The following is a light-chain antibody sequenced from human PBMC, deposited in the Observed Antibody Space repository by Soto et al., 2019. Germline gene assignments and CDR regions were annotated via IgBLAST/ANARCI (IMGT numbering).Light chain of an antibody. CDR2: DAS. CDR3: QQYNSYWP. Sequence: DILMTQSPSTLSASVGDRVTITCRASQTISSWLAWYQQKPGKAPKLLIYDASSLERGVPSRFSGSGSGTEFTLTISSLQPDDFATYYCQQYNSYWPFGQGTKVESK. J-gene: IGKJ1*01. V-gene: IGKV1-5*01. CDR1: QTISSW.